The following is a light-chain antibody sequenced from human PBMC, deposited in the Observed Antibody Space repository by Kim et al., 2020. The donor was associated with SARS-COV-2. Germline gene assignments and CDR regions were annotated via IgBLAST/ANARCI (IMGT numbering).Light chain of an antibody. J-gene: IGLJ2*01. CDR3: AAWDDSLHVV. Sequence: GQRVTISCSGSGSSIGSNYVSWYQQLPGTAPKLLIFRNYQRPSGVPDRFSGSKSGTSASLAISGLRSEDEADYYSAAWDDSLHVVFGGGTQLTVL. V-gene: IGLV1-47*01. CDR1: GSSIGSNY. CDR2: RNY.